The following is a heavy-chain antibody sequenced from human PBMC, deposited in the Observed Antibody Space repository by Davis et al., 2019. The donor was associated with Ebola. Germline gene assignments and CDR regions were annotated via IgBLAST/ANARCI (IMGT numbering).Heavy chain of an antibody. Sequence: GGSLRLSCAASGFTFSSYAMSWVRQAPGKGLEWVSYISSSGSTIYYADSVKGRFTISRDNAKNSLYLQMNSLRAEDTAVYYCARDHSYYAIDYWGQGTLVTVSS. D-gene: IGHD2-2*01. CDR2: ISSSGSTI. CDR3: ARDHSYYAIDY. CDR1: GFTFSSYA. V-gene: IGHV3-48*03. J-gene: IGHJ4*02.